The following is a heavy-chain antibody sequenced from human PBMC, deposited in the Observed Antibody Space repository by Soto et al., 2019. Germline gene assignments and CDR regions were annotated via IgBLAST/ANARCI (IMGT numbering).Heavy chain of an antibody. CDR3: TTEDGWFHS. J-gene: IGHJ5*02. V-gene: IGHV3-33*01. D-gene: IGHD6-19*01. CDR1: GFTFSTYG. CDR2: VWYDGRNK. Sequence: PGGSLRLSCAASGFTFSTYGMHWVRQAPGKGLEWVALVWYDGRNKDYADSVKGRFTISRDNSKNTLYMQMNSLRDEDTAVYYCTTEDGWFHSWGQGTLVTVS.